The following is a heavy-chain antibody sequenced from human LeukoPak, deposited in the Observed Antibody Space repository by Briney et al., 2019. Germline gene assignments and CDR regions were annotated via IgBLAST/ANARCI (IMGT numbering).Heavy chain of an antibody. CDR1: GGSISSYY. Sequence: SETLSLTCTVSGGSISSYYWSWIRQPPGKGLEWIGYIYTSGSTNYNPSLKSRVTISVDTSKNQFSLKLSSVTAADTAVYYCARHVGVGGYSEYYFDYWGQGTLVTVSS. D-gene: IGHD1-26*01. V-gene: IGHV4-4*09. J-gene: IGHJ4*02. CDR3: ARHVGVGGYSEYYFDY. CDR2: IYTSGST.